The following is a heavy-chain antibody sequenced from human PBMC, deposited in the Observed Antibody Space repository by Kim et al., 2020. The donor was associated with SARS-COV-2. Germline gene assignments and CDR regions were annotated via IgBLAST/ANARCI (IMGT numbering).Heavy chain of an antibody. V-gene: IGHV3-9*01. Sequence: GGSLRLSCAASGFTFGDYAMHWVRQAPGKGLEWVSGISWNSGSIGYADSVKGRFTISRDNAKNSLYLQMNSLRAEDTALYYCAKAFPPYDSSGYYYFFDDAFDIWGQGTMVTVSS. CDR2: ISWNSGSI. D-gene: IGHD3-22*01. CDR1: GFTFGDYA. J-gene: IGHJ3*02. CDR3: AKAFPPYDSSGYYYFFDDAFDI.